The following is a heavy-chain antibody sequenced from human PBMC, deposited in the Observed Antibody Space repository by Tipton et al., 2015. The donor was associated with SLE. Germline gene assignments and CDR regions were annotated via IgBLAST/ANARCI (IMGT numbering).Heavy chain of an antibody. Sequence: LRLSCTVSGGSISSFSWTWIRQPPGKGLEWMGYIYNSVPGNYNPSLKSRLTISVDTSKNEFSLRLKTVTAADTAVYYCARDGSQWLAAYFHHWGQGSLVIVSS. CDR3: ARDGSQWLAAYFHH. CDR2: IYNSVPG. D-gene: IGHD6-19*01. J-gene: IGHJ1*01. CDR1: GGSISSFS. V-gene: IGHV4-59*01.